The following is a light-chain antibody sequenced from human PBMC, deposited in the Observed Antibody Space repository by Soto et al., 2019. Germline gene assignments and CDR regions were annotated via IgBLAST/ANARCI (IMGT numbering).Light chain of an antibody. J-gene: IGKJ2*01. CDR2: GAS. Sequence: DIQMTQSPSSLSASVGDRVTITCRASQTSSTYLNWYQQIPGKAPKLLIYGASNLQNGVPSRFSGSGSGTDFTLTISSLQPEDFATYYCQKSSSIPYTFGQGTKREIK. CDR1: QTSSTY. CDR3: QKSSSIPYT. V-gene: IGKV1-39*01.